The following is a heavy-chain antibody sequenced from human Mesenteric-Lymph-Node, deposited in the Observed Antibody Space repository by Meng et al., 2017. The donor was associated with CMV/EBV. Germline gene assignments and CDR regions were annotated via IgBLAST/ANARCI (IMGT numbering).Heavy chain of an antibody. J-gene: IGHJ3*02. CDR2: ISSTSSIV. CDR1: GFTFSDYY. V-gene: IGHV3-11*01. Sequence: GESLKISCAASGFTFSDYYMSWIRQAPGKGLEWISYISSTSSIVFYADSARGRFTISRDNAKNSLHLQMNNLRAGDTAIYYCARGNAFDIWGPGTMVTVSS. CDR3: ARGNAFDI.